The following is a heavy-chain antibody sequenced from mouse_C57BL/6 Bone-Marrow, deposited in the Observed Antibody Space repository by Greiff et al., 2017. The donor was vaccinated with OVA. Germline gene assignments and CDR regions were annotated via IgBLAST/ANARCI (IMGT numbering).Heavy chain of an antibody. CDR1: GYTFTSYW. D-gene: IGHD2-4*01. V-gene: IGHV1-53*01. CDR3: ARTIYDDDGIDY. Sequence: VQLQQPGTELVKPGASVKLSCKASGYTFTSYWMHWVKQRPGQGLEWIGIINPSNGGTNYNEKFKSKATLTVDKASSTAYLQLKSLRAEDCAEYYCARTIYDDDGIDYWGQGTTLTVSA. CDR2: INPSNGGT. J-gene: IGHJ2*01.